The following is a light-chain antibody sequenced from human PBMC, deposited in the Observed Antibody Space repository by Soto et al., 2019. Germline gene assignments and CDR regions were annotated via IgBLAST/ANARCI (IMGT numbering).Light chain of an antibody. J-gene: IGKJ5*01. Sequence: DIGMTLSHATLSVSPGERATLSCRASQSVSIKLAWYQQKPGQAPRLLIYDTSTRATGIPARFSGSGSGTEFTLTISSLQSEDFAVYYCQQYSNWPPITFGQGTRLEIK. CDR1: QSVSIK. CDR3: QQYSNWPPIT. CDR2: DTS. V-gene: IGKV3-15*01.